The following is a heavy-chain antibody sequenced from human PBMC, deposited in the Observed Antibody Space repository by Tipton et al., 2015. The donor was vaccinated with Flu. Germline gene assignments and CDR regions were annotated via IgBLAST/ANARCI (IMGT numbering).Heavy chain of an antibody. D-gene: IGHD3-3*01. CDR2: ISAYTGDT. V-gene: IGHV1-18*04. J-gene: IGHJ4*02. Sequence: QVQLVQSGGEVKKPGASVKLSCKASGYTFNSYGISWVRQAPGQGLEWMGWISAYTGDTEYAQKVQGRVTMTTDTSTSTAFMELRSLRSDDTAVYYCARDMPQGVVVLPPTANFDYWGQGTLVSVSS. CDR3: ARDMPQGVVVLPPTANFDY. CDR1: GYTFNSYG.